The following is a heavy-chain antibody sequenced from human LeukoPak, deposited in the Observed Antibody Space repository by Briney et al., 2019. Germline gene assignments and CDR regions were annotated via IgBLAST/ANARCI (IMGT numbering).Heavy chain of an antibody. CDR2: INGDGSSI. J-gene: IGHJ6*03. CDR1: GFTFSGHW. D-gene: IGHD3-3*01. V-gene: IGHV3-74*01. Sequence: GGSLRLSCAASGFTFSGHWMYWIRQAPGKGLVWVSRINGDGSSISYADSVKGRFTISRDNSKNTLYLQMNSLRAEDTAVYYCARAYHPYYDFWSGYLTAHYYYMDVWGKGTTVTVSS. CDR3: ARAYHPYYDFWSGYLTAHYYYMDV.